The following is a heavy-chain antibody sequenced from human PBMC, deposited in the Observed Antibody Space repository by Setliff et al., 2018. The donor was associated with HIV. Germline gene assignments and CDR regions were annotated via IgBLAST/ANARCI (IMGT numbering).Heavy chain of an antibody. V-gene: IGHV5-51*01. D-gene: IGHD2-21*02. CDR2: IFPGDSDT. Sequence: GESLKISCKGSGYNFNSHWIGWVRQMPGKGLDWLGIIFPGDSDTRYNPSFEGQVTISADKSISTAYLQWSSLKASDTAIYYCTRQGDFGQWGDYWGQGAQVTVSS. J-gene: IGHJ4*02. CDR1: GYNFNSHW. CDR3: TRQGDFGQWGDY.